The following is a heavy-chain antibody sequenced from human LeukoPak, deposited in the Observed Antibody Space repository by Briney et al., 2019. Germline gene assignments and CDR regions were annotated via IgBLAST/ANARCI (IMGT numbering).Heavy chain of an antibody. CDR1: GFTFSRYW. CDR3: AKVPSNWYFEGFDY. CDR2: ISGSGGST. Sequence: GGSLRLSCAASGFTFSRYWMSWVRQAPGKELEWVSAISGSGGSTYYADSVKGRFTISRDNSKNTLYLQMNSLRAEDTAVYYCAKVPSNWYFEGFDYWGQGTLVTVSS. J-gene: IGHJ4*02. V-gene: IGHV3-23*01. D-gene: IGHD6-13*01.